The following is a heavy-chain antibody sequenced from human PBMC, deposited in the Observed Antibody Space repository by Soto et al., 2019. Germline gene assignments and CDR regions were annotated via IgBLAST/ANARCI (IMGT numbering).Heavy chain of an antibody. CDR3: AKGRTYFDF. CDR1: GFPFSSYV. J-gene: IGHJ4*02. CDR2: ISGGGSNT. V-gene: IGHV3-23*01. Sequence: EVQLLESGGGLVQRGGSLRLSCAASGFPFSSYVMSWVRQAPGKGLEWVSGISGGGSNTFYADSVKGRFTISRDNSKNTLFLEMNSLRAEDAAVYYCAKGRTYFDFWGQGSLVTVSS.